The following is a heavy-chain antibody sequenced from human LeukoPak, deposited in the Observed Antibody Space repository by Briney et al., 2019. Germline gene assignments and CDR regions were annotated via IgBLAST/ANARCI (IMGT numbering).Heavy chain of an antibody. CDR2: INGGGTTK. CDR1: GFIFSDYY. V-gene: IGHV3-11*01. CDR3: TRGVFSDV. J-gene: IGHJ6*04. Sequence: GGSLRLSCAASGFIFSDYYMNWIRQAPGKGLEWVSHINGGGTTKYYADSVRGRFTLSRDNAKNTLYLQMNNLRDEDTAVYYCTRGVFSDVWGTGTTVTVSS.